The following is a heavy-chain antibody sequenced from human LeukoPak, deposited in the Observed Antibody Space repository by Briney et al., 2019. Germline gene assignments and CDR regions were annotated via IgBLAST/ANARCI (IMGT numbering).Heavy chain of an antibody. D-gene: IGHD2-8*01. CDR2: ISSSSSTI. Sequence: PGGSLRLSCAASGFTFSSYSMNWVRQAPGKGLEWVSYISSSSSTIYYADSVKGRFTISKDNAKNTLYLQMNSLRAEDTAVYYCATLYAGSTDYWGRGTLVTVSS. V-gene: IGHV3-48*04. CDR1: GFTFSSYS. J-gene: IGHJ4*02. CDR3: ATLYAGSTDY.